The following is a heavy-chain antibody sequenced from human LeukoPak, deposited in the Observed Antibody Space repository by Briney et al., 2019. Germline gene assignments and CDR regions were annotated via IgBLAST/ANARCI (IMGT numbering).Heavy chain of an antibody. Sequence: PGGSLRLSCAASGFTFDAYAMYWVRQAPGKGLECVSLIGGHGGSTYYADSVKGRFTTSRDNSKNSLYLQMNSLRTEDTALYYCAKEHSASGSVDYWGQGTLVTVSS. CDR1: GFTFDAYA. J-gene: IGHJ4*02. CDR3: AKEHSASGSVDY. D-gene: IGHD1-26*01. CDR2: IGGHGGST. V-gene: IGHV3-43*02.